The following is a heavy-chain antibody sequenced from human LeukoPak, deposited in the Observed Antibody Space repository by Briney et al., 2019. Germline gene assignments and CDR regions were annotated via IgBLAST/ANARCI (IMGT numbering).Heavy chain of an antibody. CDR3: ARGGIRGVLMEY. J-gene: IGHJ4*02. CDR1: GFTFLNYW. CDR2: IKQDGTEK. V-gene: IGHV3-7*05. Sequence: RGSLRLSCAASGFTFLNYWMTWVRQAPGKGLEWVANIKQDGTEKYYVDSVKGRFTISRDNAKNSLYLQMNSLRADDTAVYYCARGGIRGVLMEYWGQGTLVTVSS. D-gene: IGHD3-10*01.